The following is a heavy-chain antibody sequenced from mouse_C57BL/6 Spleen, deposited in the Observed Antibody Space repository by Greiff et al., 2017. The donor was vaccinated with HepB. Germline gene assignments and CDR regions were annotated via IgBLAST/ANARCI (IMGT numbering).Heavy chain of an antibody. D-gene: IGHD2-3*01. CDR3: ARSLYDFHFDY. J-gene: IGHJ2*01. V-gene: IGHV1-26*01. Sequence: EVQLQQSGPELVKPGASVKISCKASGYTFTDYYMNWVKQSHGKSLEWIGDINPNNGGTSYNQKFKGKATLTVDKSSSTAYMELRSLTSEDSAVYYCARSLYDFHFDYWGQGTTLTVSS. CDR2: INPNNGGT. CDR1: GYTFTDYY.